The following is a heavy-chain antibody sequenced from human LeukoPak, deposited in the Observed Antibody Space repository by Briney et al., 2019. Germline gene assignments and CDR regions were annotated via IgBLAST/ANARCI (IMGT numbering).Heavy chain of an antibody. V-gene: IGHV4-34*01. D-gene: IGHD3-16*01. CDR2: INHSGST. CDR1: GGSFSGYY. Sequence: SETLSLTCAVYGGSFSGYYWGWIRQPPGKGLEWIGEINHSGSTNYNPSLKSRVTISVDTSKNQFSLKLSSVTAADTAVYYCARGQFTFWYFDLWGRGTLVTVSS. J-gene: IGHJ2*01. CDR3: ARGQFTFWYFDL.